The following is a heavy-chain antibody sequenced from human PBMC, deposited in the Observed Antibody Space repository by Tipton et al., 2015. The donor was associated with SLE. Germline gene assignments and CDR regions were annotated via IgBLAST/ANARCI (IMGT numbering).Heavy chain of an antibody. D-gene: IGHD1-26*01. V-gene: IGHV1-18*04. Sequence: QLVQSGAEVKRPGASVKVSCKASGYTFTSYGISWVRQAPGQGLEWMGWISAYNGNTNYAQKLQGRVTMTTDTSTSTAYMELRSLRSDDTAVYYCARPYSGSRWDYYYYMDVWGKGTTVTVSS. CDR2: ISAYNGNT. CDR3: ARPYSGSRWDYYYYMDV. J-gene: IGHJ6*03. CDR1: GYTFTSYG.